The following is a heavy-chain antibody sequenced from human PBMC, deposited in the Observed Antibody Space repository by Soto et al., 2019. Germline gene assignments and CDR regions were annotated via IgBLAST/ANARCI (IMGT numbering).Heavy chain of an antibody. Sequence: GGSLRLSCAASGFTFSSYAMSWVRQAPGKGLEWVSAISGSGGSTYYADSVKGRFTISRDNSKNTLHLQTNSLRAEDTAIYYCAKDSLHGYSYGYSPFDSWGQGTLVTVSS. D-gene: IGHD5-18*01. CDR1: GFTFSSYA. J-gene: IGHJ4*02. V-gene: IGHV3-23*01. CDR2: ISGSGGST. CDR3: AKDSLHGYSYGYSPFDS.